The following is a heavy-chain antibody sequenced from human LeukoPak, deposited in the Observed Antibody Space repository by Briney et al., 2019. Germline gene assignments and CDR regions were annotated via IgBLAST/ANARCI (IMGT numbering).Heavy chain of an antibody. Sequence: PSQTLSLTCAVSGGSISSGGHSWSWIRQPPGKGLEWIGYIYHSGSTYYNPSLKSRATISVDRSKNQFSLKLSSVTAADTAVYYCARGYCSSTSCYGFDYWGQGTLVTVSS. CDR1: GGSISSGGHS. J-gene: IGHJ4*02. CDR3: ARGYCSSTSCYGFDY. CDR2: IYHSGST. D-gene: IGHD2-2*01. V-gene: IGHV4-30-2*01.